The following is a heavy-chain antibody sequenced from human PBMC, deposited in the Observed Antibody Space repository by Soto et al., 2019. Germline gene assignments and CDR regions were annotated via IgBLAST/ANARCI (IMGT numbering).Heavy chain of an antibody. CDR2: ISAYNGNT. CDR1: GYTFTSYG. J-gene: IGHJ6*02. CDR3: ARLAPEYCSGGSCVREKYYYYYGMDV. D-gene: IGHD2-15*01. V-gene: IGHV1-18*01. Sequence: ASVKVSCKASGYTFTSYGISWVRQAPGQGLEWMGWISAYNGNTNYAQKLQGRVTMTTDTSTSTAYMELRSLRSDDTAVYYCARLAPEYCSGGSCVREKYYYYYGMDVCGQGYTVTVS.